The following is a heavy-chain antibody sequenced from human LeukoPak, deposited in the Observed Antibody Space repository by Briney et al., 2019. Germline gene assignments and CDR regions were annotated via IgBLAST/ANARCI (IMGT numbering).Heavy chain of an antibody. J-gene: IGHJ5*02. CDR2: INPSGGST. D-gene: IGHD3-3*01. Sequence: GASVKVSCKASGNTFTSYYMHWVRQAPGQGLEWMGIINPSGGSTSYAQKFQGRVTMTRDTSTSTVYMELSSLRSEDTAVYYCARTLLGRDYYDFWSGYRQKTDYNWFDPWGQGTLVTVSS. CDR1: GNTFTSYY. V-gene: IGHV1-46*01. CDR3: ARTLLGRDYYDFWSGYRQKTDYNWFDP.